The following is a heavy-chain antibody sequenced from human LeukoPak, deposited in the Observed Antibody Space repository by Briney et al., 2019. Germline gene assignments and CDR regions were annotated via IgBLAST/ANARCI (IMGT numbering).Heavy chain of an antibody. Sequence: ASVKVSCKASGYTFTSYDFNWVRQATGQGLEWMGWVNPNSGNTGYAQKFQGRVTMTRNTSISTAYMELSSLRSEDTAVYYCARGTPYCSSTSCYSAEFDYWGQGTLVTVSS. V-gene: IGHV1-8*01. CDR2: VNPNSGNT. CDR3: ARGTPYCSSTSCYSAEFDY. D-gene: IGHD2-2*01. CDR1: GYTFTSYD. J-gene: IGHJ4*02.